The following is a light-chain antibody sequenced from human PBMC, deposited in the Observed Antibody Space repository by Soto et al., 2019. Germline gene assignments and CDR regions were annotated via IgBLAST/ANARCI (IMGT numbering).Light chain of an antibody. CDR2: EVS. CDR3: SSYTRSSTLVV. V-gene: IGLV2-14*01. J-gene: IGLJ2*01. Sequence: QSALTQPASVSGSPGQSITISCTGTSSDVGGYNYVSWYQQHPGKAPKLMIYEVSNRPSGVSHRFSGSKSGNTASLTTSGLQAEDEADYYCSSYTRSSTLVVFGGGTQLTVL. CDR1: SSDVGGYNY.